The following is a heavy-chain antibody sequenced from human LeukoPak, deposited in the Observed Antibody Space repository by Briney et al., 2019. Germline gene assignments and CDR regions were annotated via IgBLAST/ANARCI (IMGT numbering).Heavy chain of an antibody. CDR2: IDPSDSYT. CDR3: ARPRIMITFGGVISDAFDI. V-gene: IGHV5-10-1*01. CDR1: GYSFTSYW. D-gene: IGHD3-16*02. J-gene: IGHJ3*02. Sequence: GESLRISCKGSGYSFTSYWISWVRQMPGKGLEWMGRIDPSDSYTNYSPSFQGHVTISADKSISTAYLQWSSLKASDTAMYYCARPRIMITFGGVISDAFDIGGQGTMVTVSS.